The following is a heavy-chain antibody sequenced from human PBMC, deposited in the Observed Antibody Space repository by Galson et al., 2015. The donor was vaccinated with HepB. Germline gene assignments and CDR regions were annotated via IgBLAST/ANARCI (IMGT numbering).Heavy chain of an antibody. CDR1: AFTFSSYA. CDR3: AKDTPRVVGSSSAFDY. Sequence: SLRLSCAASAFTFSSYAMSWVRQAPGKGLEWVSAISGSGGSTYYADSVKGRFTISRDNSKNTLYLQMNSLRAEDTAVYYCAKDTPRVVGSSSAFDYWGQGTLVTVSS. D-gene: IGHD6-6*01. CDR2: ISGSGGST. V-gene: IGHV3-23*01. J-gene: IGHJ4*02.